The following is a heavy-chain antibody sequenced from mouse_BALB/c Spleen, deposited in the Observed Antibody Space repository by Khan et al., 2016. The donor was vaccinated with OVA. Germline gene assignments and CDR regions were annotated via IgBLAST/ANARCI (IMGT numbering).Heavy chain of an antibody. CDR2: IRLKSNNYAT. CDR3: TTGFSY. Sequence: EVMLVESGGGLVQPGGSMKLSCVASGFTFSNYWMNWVRQSPEKGLEWVAEIRLKSNNYATHYAESVKGRFTISRDDSKSSVYLQMNNLRVEDTGIYYCTTGFSYWGQGTLVTVSA. J-gene: IGHJ3*01. D-gene: IGHD1-1*01. V-gene: IGHV6-6*02. CDR1: GFTFSNYW.